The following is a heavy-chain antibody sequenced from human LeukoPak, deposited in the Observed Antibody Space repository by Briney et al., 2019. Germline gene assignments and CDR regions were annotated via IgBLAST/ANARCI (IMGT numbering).Heavy chain of an antibody. V-gene: IGHV3-74*01. CDR3: AKRPGVSKASMDY. Sequence: GGSLRLSCAASGFTFSSYWMHWARQAPGKGLVWVSRINSDGSSTSYADSVKGRFTISRDNSKNTLYLQMNSLRVEDMAVYYCAKRPGVSKASMDYWGQGTLVTVSS. J-gene: IGHJ4*02. CDR2: INSDGSST. CDR1: GFTFSSYW. D-gene: IGHD2-2*01.